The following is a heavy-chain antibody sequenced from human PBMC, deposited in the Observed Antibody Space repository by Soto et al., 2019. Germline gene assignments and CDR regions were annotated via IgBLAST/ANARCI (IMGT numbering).Heavy chain of an antibody. J-gene: IGHJ4*02. V-gene: IGHV3-72*01. CDR2: IRNKANSYTT. CDR1: GFTFSDHY. CDR3: VVYSNGRIDY. D-gene: IGHD5-18*01. Sequence: EVQLVESGGGLVQPGGSLRLSCAASGFTFSDHYMDWVRQAPGKGLEWVAGIRNKANSYTTDHAASVKGRFTISREDSRNSMYLQMNTPKTEDTAVYYCVVYSNGRIDYWGQGTLVTVSS.